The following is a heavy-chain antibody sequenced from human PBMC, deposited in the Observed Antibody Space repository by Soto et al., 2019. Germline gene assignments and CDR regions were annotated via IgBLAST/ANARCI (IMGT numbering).Heavy chain of an antibody. CDR1: GFTFRTYW. Sequence: EVQLVESGGGLVQPGESLRLSCAASGFTFRTYWMTWVRQAPGKGLEWVANIQQDGNVQHYGDSVRGRFTISRDNAKNSLFLQMNTLRDEDTALYYCARDRSPDTSTNFYDAFDLWGRGTMVTVSS. D-gene: IGHD2-2*01. V-gene: IGHV3-7*01. CDR3: ARDRSPDTSTNFYDAFDL. J-gene: IGHJ3*01. CDR2: IQQDGNVQ.